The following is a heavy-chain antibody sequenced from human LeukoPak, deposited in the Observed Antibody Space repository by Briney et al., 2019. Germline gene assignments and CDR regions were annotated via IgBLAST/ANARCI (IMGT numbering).Heavy chain of an antibody. CDR1: GFTFSSYG. D-gene: IGHD6-13*01. Sequence: GRSLRLSCAASGFTFSSYGMHWVRQAPGKGLEWVAVISYDGSNKYYADSVKGRFTISRDNSKNTLYLQMNSLRAEDTAVYYCARKAYSSSWPDYWGQGNLVTVSS. CDR2: ISYDGSNK. V-gene: IGHV3-30*03. J-gene: IGHJ4*02. CDR3: ARKAYSSSWPDY.